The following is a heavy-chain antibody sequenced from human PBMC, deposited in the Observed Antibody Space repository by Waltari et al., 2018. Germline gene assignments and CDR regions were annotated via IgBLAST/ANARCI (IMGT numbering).Heavy chain of an antibody. CDR3: AKDHYSSSWEAFDI. V-gene: IGHV3-23*01. J-gene: IGHJ3*02. D-gene: IGHD6-13*01. CDR2: INGGGGST. CDR1: GFTFSSNP. Sequence: EVQLLDSGGGLVQPGGSLRLSGAASGFTFSSNPMNWVRQAPGKGLEWVSGINGGGGSTYYADSVKGRFTISRDNSNNMLYLLMNSLRVEDTAIYYCAKDHYSSSWEAFDIWGQGTMVTVSS.